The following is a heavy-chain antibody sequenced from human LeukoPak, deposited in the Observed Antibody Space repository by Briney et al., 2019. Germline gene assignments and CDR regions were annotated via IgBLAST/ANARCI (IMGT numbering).Heavy chain of an antibody. CDR3: AKDAVWFGELPNWFDP. V-gene: IGHV3-30*18. D-gene: IGHD3-10*01. J-gene: IGHJ5*02. Sequence: PGRSLRLSCAASGFTFSSYGMHWVRQAPGKGLEWVAVISYDGSNKYYADSVKGRSTISRDNSKNTLYLQMNSLRAEDTAVYYCAKDAVWFGELPNWFDPWGQGTLVTVSS. CDR1: GFTFSSYG. CDR2: ISYDGSNK.